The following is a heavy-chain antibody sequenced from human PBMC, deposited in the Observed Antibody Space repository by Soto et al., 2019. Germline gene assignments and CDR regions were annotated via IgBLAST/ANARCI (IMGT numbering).Heavy chain of an antibody. D-gene: IGHD6-13*01. V-gene: IGHV4-4*02. CDR2: IYHSGST. CDR3: AREPPREKQQLVRGLFDY. J-gene: IGHJ4*02. CDR1: SGSISSSNW. Sequence: SETLSLTCAVSSGSISSSNWWSWVRQPPGKGLEWIGEIYHSGSTNYNPSLKSRVTISVDKSKNQFSLKLSSVTAADTAVYYCAREPPREKQQLVRGLFDYWGQGTLVTVSS.